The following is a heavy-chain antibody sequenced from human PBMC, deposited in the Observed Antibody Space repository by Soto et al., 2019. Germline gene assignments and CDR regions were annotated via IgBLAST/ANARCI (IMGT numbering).Heavy chain of an antibody. CDR3: ARDQSLGGDPRELYYGMDV. V-gene: IGHV4-4*07. J-gene: IGHJ6*02. CDR1: GGSISSYY. Sequence: SETLSLTCTVSGGSISSYYWSWIRQPAGQGLEWIGRIYTSGSTNYNPSLKSRVTMSVDTSKNQFSLKLSSVTAADTAVYYCARDQSLGGDPRELYYGMDVWGQGTTVTVSS. D-gene: IGHD2-21*02. CDR2: IYTSGST.